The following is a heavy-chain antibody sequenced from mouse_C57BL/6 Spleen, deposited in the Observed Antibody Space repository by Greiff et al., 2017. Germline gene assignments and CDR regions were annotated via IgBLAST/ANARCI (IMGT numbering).Heavy chain of an antibody. D-gene: IGHD1-1*01. CDR2: FYPGSGSI. J-gene: IGHJ2*01. V-gene: IGHV1-62-2*01. CDR3: ARNEGYYAGYFDY. CDR1: GFSFTEYT. Sequence: VQLQESGAELVQPGATVLLSCKASGFSFTEYTIHWVQQRSGQGLEWIGWFYPGSGSIKYNEKLKDQATLTANKSSSTVYMELSRFPSEESAVYFCARNEGYYAGYFDYWGQGTTHTVSS.